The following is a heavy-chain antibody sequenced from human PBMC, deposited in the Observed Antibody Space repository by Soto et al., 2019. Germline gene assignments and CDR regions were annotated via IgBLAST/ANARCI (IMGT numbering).Heavy chain of an antibody. J-gene: IGHJ6*02. D-gene: IGHD3-10*01. CDR3: LTQGFGPLHGLVDV. Sequence: ASETLSLTCTVSGGSISSYYWSWIRQPPGKGLEWIGYIYYSGSTNYNPSLKSRVTISVDTSKNQFSLKLSSVTAADTAVYYCLTQGFGPLHGLVDVWGQGTTVTVSS. V-gene: IGHV4-59*08. CDR1: GGSISSYY. CDR2: IYYSGST.